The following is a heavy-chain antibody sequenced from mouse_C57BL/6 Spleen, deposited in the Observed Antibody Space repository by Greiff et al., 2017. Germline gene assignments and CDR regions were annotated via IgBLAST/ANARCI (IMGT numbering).Heavy chain of an antibody. Sequence: QVQLKQPGAELVKPGASVKLSCKASGYTFTSYWMHWVKQRPGQGLEWIGMIHPNSGSTNYNEKFKSKATLTVDKSSSTAYMQLSSLTSEDSAVYYCARRGDYDGRFAYWGQGTLVTVSA. CDR1: GYTFTSYW. D-gene: IGHD2-4*01. J-gene: IGHJ3*01. CDR2: IHPNSGST. V-gene: IGHV1-64*01. CDR3: ARRGDYDGRFAY.